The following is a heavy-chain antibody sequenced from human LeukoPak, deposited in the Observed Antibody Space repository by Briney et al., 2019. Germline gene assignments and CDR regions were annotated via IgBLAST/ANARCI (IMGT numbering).Heavy chain of an antibody. V-gene: IGHV4-31*03. J-gene: IGHJ4*02. Sequence: SETLSLTCTVSGGSIGSGGHYWSWIRQHPGKGLEWIGYIYCSGSTYYNPSLKSRVTISVDTSKNQFSLKLSSVTAADTAVYYCARDSTYGSGSWFDYWGQGTLVTVSS. D-gene: IGHD3-10*01. CDR3: ARDSTYGSGSWFDY. CDR2: IYCSGST. CDR1: GGSIGSGGHY.